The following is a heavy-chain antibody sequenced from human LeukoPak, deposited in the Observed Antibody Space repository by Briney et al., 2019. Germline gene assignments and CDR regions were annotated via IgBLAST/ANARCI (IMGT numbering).Heavy chain of an antibody. Sequence: SGGSLRLSCAASGFTFSSYAMNWVRQAPGKGLEWVSYISSSSNTIYYADSVKGRFTISRDNAKNSLYLQMNSPRDEDTAVFYCARAVADCSGTSCLYYFDYWGQGTLVTVSS. D-gene: IGHD2-2*01. CDR3: ARAVADCSGTSCLYYFDY. V-gene: IGHV3-48*02. CDR1: GFTFSSYA. J-gene: IGHJ4*02. CDR2: ISSSSNTI.